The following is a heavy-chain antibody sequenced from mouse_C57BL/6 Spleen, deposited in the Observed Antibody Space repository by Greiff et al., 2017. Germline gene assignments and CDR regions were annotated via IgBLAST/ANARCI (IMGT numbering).Heavy chain of an antibody. D-gene: IGHD2-1*01. J-gene: IGHJ4*01. CDR1: GFTFSSSA. CDR2: ISSGGDYN. Sequence: EVHLVESGAGLVKPGGSLKLSCAASGFTFSSSAMSWVRQTPEKRLEWVAYISSGGDYNYYADPVKGRFTISRDHARNTLYLQMSSLKSEDTAMYYCTREGDGKRAMDYWGQGTSVTVSS. CDR3: TREGDGKRAMDY. V-gene: IGHV5-9-1*02.